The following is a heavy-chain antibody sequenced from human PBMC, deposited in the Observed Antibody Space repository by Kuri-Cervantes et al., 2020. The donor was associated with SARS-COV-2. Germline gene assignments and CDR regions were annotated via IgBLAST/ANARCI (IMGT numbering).Heavy chain of an antibody. D-gene: IGHD2-8*01. V-gene: IGHV1-69*05. CDR3: ARGPDTKTRRFDP. J-gene: IGHJ5*02. CDR2: IIPIFGTA. CDR1: GGTFSSYA. Sequence: KISCKASGGTFSSYAISWVRQAPGQGLEWMGGIIPIFGTAHYAQKFRGRVTITSDRSVSTAYMELSSLRSEDTAVYYCARGPDTKTRRFDPWGQGTLVTVSS.